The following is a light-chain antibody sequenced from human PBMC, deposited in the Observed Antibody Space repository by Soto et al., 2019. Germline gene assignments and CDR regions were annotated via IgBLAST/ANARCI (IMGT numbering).Light chain of an antibody. CDR2: EVS. Sequence: QSALTQPPSASGSPGQSVTISCTGTSSDVGGYNYVSWYQQHPGKAPKLMISEVSKRPSGVPDRFSGSKSGNTASLTVSGLQAEDEADYYCSSYAGRNNFERVFGGGTNLTVL. V-gene: IGLV2-8*01. J-gene: IGLJ2*01. CDR3: SSYAGRNNFERV. CDR1: SSDVGGYNY.